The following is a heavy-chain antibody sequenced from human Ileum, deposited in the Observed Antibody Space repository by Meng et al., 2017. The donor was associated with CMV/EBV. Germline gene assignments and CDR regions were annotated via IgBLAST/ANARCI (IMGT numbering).Heavy chain of an antibody. D-gene: IGHD6-13*01. J-gene: IGHJ4*02. Sequence: SETLSLTCAVYGGSFSGYYWSWIRQPPGKGLEWIGEINQSGSTNYNPSLKSRVTISVDTSKNQFSLKLSSVTAADTAVYYCAFVDSSSWYDYWGQGTLVTVSS. CDR1: GGSFSGYY. CDR3: AFVDSSSWYDY. CDR2: INQSGST. V-gene: IGHV4-34*01.